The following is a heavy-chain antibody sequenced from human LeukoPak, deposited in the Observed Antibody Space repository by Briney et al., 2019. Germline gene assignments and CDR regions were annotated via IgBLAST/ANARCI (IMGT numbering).Heavy chain of an antibody. J-gene: IGHJ3*02. D-gene: IGHD2-2*01. CDR3: ARGSLRYCSSTSCSPFDI. CDR2: IRSSSSTI. Sequence: GGSLRLSCAASGFTFSSYSMNWVRQAPGKGLEWVSYIRSSSSTIYYADSVKGRFTISRDNSKNTLYLQMNSLRAEDTAVYYCARGSLRYCSSTSCSPFDIWGQGTMVTVSS. CDR1: GFTFSSYS. V-gene: IGHV3-48*01.